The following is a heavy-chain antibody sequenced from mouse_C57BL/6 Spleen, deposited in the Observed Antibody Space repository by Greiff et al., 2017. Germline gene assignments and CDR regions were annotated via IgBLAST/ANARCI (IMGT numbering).Heavy chain of an antibody. CDR1: GFSLTSSG. D-gene: IGHD2-5*01. CDR3: AIAYYINYGLAY. CDR2: IWGVGST. Sequence: QVQLKESGPGLVAPSQSLSITCTVSGFSLTSSGVDWVRQSPGKGLGWLGVIWGVGSTNYNSALKSRLSISKDNSKSQVFLKMNSLQTDDTAMYYWAIAYYINYGLAYWGQGTLVTVSA. V-gene: IGHV2-6*01. J-gene: IGHJ3*01.